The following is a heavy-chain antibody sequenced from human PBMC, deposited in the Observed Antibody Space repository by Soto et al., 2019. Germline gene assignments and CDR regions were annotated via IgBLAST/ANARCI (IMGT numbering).Heavy chain of an antibody. D-gene: IGHD3-22*01. Sequence: ASVKVSCEDCGYRFSFYGINWVRQAPGQGLEWMGWINPSDGNRNFAQKFEDRVTMTTATSTNTVFLELRSLKSDDTAIYYCARDRLRGYDSSGFYSWGQGTMVTVSS. J-gene: IGHJ4*02. V-gene: IGHV1-18*01. CDR3: ARDRLRGYDSSGFYS. CDR1: GYRFSFYG. CDR2: INPSDGNR.